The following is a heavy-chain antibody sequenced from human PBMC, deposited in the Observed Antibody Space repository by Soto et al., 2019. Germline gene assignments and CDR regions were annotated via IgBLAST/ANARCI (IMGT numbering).Heavy chain of an antibody. CDR2: INPSGGST. D-gene: IGHD2-2*01. J-gene: IGHJ4*02. CDR1: GYTFTSYY. CDR3: ARAPGYCSSTSCPTKKYYFDY. V-gene: IGHV1-46*03. Sequence: QVQLVQSGAEVKKPGASVKVSCKASGYTFTSYYMHWVRQAPGQGLEWMGIINPSGGSTSYAQKFQGSVTMTSDTSTSTVYMELSSLRSEDTAVYYCARAPGYCSSTSCPTKKYYFDYWGQGTLVTVSS.